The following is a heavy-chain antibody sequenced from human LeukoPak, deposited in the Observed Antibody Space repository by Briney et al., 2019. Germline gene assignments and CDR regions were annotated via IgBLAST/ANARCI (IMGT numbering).Heavy chain of an antibody. J-gene: IGHJ4*02. D-gene: IGHD6-13*01. V-gene: IGHV4-39*07. CDR2: IYYSGST. CDR3: ARESPAAVGDFDY. Sequence: PSETLSLTCAVSGGSISSNSYYWGWIRQPPGKGLEWIGTIYYSGSTYYNPSLKSRVTISVDMSRNQFSLKLSSVTAADTAVYYCARESPAAVGDFDYWGQGTLVTVSS. CDR1: GGSISSNSYY.